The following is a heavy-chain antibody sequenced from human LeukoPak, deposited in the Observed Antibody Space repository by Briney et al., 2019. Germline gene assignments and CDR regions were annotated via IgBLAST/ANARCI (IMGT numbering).Heavy chain of an antibody. CDR1: GFTFSSYS. V-gene: IGHV3-21*01. CDR2: ISSSSSYI. Sequence: GGSLRLSCAASGFTFSSYSMNCVRQAPGKGLEWVSSISSSSSYIYYADSVKGRFTISRDNAKNSLYLQMNSLRAEDTAVYYCARDLIYNWFDPWGQGTLVTASS. D-gene: IGHD3-3*02. J-gene: IGHJ5*02. CDR3: ARDLIYNWFDP.